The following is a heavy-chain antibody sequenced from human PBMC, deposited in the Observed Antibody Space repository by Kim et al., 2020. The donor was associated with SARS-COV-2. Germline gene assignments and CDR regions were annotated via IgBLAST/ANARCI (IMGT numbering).Heavy chain of an antibody. CDR3: AKDGWVYGAVGAFDI. CDR2: IWYDGSNK. J-gene: IGHJ3*02. Sequence: GGSLRLSCAASGFTFSSYGMHWVRQAPGKGLEWVAVIWYDGSNKYYADSVKGRFTISRDNSKNTLYLQMNSLRAEDTAVYYCAKDGWVYGAVGAFDIWGQGTMVTVSS. D-gene: IGHD4-17*01. CDR1: GFTFSSYG. V-gene: IGHV3-33*06.